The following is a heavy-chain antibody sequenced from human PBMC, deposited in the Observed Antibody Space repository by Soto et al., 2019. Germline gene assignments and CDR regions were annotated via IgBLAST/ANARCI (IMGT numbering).Heavy chain of an antibody. Sequence: EVQLVESGGGLVQPGRSLRLSCAASGFTFDDYAMHWVRQAPGKGLEWVSGISWNSGSIGYADSVKGRFTISRDNAKNSLYLEMNSLRAEDTALYYCATGGNSMVRGVIMYYFDYWGQGTLVTVSS. CDR1: GFTFDDYA. CDR2: ISWNSGSI. V-gene: IGHV3-9*01. D-gene: IGHD3-10*01. CDR3: ATGGNSMVRGVIMYYFDY. J-gene: IGHJ4*02.